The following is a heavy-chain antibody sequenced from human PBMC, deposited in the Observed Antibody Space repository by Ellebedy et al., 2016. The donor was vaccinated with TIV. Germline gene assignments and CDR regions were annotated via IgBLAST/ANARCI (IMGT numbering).Heavy chain of an antibody. D-gene: IGHD5-12*01. CDR2: IKQDGGEK. CDR1: GFTFSSYW. V-gene: IGHV3-7*03. CDR3: AKDKAPRYNGYDWDLDY. J-gene: IGHJ4*02. Sequence: GESLKISCAASGFTFSSYWMSWVRQAPGKGLEWVANIKQDGGEKYYVDSVKGRFTISRDNAKNSLYLQMNSLRGEDTALYYCAKDKAPRYNGYDWDLDYWGQGTLVTVSS.